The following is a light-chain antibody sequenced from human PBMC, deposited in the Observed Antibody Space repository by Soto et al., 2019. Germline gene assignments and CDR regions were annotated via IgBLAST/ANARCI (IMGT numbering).Light chain of an antibody. CDR3: NSYAGSNNLL. CDR1: SSDVGGYNY. CDR2: EVS. V-gene: IGLV2-8*01. Sequence: QSALTQPPSASGSPGQSVTISCTGTSSDVGGYNYVSWYQQQPGKAPKLMIYEVSKRPSGVPDRFSGSKSGNTASLTVSGLQAEDEADYYCNSYAGSNNLLFGGGTKVTVL. J-gene: IGLJ2*01.